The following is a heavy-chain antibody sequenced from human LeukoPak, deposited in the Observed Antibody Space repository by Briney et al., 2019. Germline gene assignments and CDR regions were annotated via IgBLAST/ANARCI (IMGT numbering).Heavy chain of an antibody. CDR3: AREAIVGATTHGFDI. CDR1: GFTFSSYS. J-gene: IGHJ3*02. V-gene: IGHV3-21*01. Sequence: SGGSLRLSCAASGFTFSSYSMNWVRQAPGKGLEWVSSISSSSSYIYYADSVKGRFTISRDNAKKKLYLQMKSLRAEDTAVYYCAREAIVGATTHGFDIWAQGTVVTVSS. D-gene: IGHD1-26*01. CDR2: ISSSSSYI.